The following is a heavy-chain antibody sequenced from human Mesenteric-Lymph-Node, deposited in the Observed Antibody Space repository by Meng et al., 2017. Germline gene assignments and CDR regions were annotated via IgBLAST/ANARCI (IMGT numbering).Heavy chain of an antibody. CDR3: ARDSDYGGIYYYFDY. V-gene: IGHV3-30*03. D-gene: IGHD4-23*01. Sequence: GESLKISCAASGFTFSDYYMSWIRQAPGKGLEWVAVISYDGSNKYYADSVKGRFTISRDNSKNTLYLQMNSLRAEDTAVYYCARDSDYGGIYYYFDYWGQGTLVTVSS. CDR1: GFTFSDYY. J-gene: IGHJ4*02. CDR2: ISYDGSNK.